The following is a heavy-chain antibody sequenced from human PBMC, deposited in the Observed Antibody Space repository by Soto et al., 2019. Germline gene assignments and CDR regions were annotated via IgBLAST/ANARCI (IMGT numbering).Heavy chain of an antibody. V-gene: IGHV1-69*01. CDR2: IVPISGIE. D-gene: IGHD3-22*01. Sequence: QVQLVQSGAEVKKPGSSVRVSCEASGGTFIDYAFSWVRQAPGQGLEWMGGIVPISGIEDYAQKFQGRITITADASTRTAYMELTSLRSEDTAVYYCAGTYDTSGDYPYYFEYWGQGTLVTVSS. J-gene: IGHJ4*02. CDR3: AGTYDTSGDYPYYFEY. CDR1: GGTFIDYA.